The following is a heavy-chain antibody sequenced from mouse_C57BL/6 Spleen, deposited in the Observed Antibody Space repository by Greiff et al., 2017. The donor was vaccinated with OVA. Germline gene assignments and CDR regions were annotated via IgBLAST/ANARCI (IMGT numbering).Heavy chain of an antibody. J-gene: IGHJ3*01. CDR2: IYPGDGDT. Sequence: QVQLQQSGAELVKPGASVKISCKASGYAFSSSWMNWVKQRPGKGLEWIGQIYPGDGDTNYNGKFKGKATLTADKSSSTAYMQLSSLTSEDSAVYFCARGGYYAPCAYWGQGTLVTVSA. V-gene: IGHV1-80*01. CDR1: GYAFSSSW. CDR3: ARGGYYAPCAY. D-gene: IGHD1-1*01.